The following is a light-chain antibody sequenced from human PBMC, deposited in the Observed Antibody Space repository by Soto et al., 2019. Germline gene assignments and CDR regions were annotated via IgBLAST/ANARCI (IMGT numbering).Light chain of an antibody. V-gene: IGKV1-9*01. Sequence: DIQLTQSPSFLSASVGDRVTITCRASQGISSYLVWYQQKPGKAPKLLIYAASTLQSGVPSRFSGRGSGTEFTLTISSLQPEDFATYYCQQLNSYPPTFGQGTRLEIK. CDR1: QGISSY. CDR3: QQLNSYPPT. J-gene: IGKJ5*01. CDR2: AAS.